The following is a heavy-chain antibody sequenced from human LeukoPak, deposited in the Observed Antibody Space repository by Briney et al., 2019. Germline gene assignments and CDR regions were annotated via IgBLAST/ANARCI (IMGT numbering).Heavy chain of an antibody. CDR1: GYSFTSYW. V-gene: IGHV5-51*01. CDR3: ARLRFGVVAATDKYYFDY. CDR2: IYPGDSDT. Sequence: GESLKISCKGSGYSFTSYWIGWVRQMPGKGLEWMGIIYPGDSDTRYSPSFQGQVTISADKSISTAYLQWSSLKASDTAMYYCARLRFGVVAATDKYYFDYWGQGTLVTVSS. D-gene: IGHD2-15*01. J-gene: IGHJ4*02.